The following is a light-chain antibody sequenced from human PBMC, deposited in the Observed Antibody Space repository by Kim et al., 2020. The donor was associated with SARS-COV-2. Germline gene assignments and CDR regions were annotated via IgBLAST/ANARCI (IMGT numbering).Light chain of an antibody. CDR3: QHYNNWLPYT. J-gene: IGKJ2*01. CDR1: QSVRSN. V-gene: IGKV3-15*01. CDR2: GAS. Sequence: EIVMTQSTATLSVSPGERATLSCRASQSVRSNLAWYQQKPGQVPRLLIYGASTRATGIPARFSGSGSGTEFTLTISSLQSEDVAVYYCQHYNNWLPYTFGQGTNLEF.